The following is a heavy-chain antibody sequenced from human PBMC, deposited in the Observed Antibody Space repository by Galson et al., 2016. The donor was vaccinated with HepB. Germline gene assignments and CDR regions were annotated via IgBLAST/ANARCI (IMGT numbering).Heavy chain of an antibody. V-gene: IGHV3-33*03. CDR3: VRTSYYYMDV. CDR2: IWNDGTTE. Sequence: SLRLSCAASGFTLSRFAMHWVRQAPGKGLEWVAVIWNDGTTENYADSVKGRFTIARDIPKNTLYLQMSSLRAEDTAVYYCVRTSYYYMDVWGKGTTVIVSS. CDR1: GFTLSRFA. J-gene: IGHJ6*03. D-gene: IGHD1-7*01.